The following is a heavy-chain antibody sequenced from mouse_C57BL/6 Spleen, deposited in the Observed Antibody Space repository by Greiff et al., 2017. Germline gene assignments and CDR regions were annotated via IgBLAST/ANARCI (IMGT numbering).Heavy chain of an antibody. CDR3: ARPFGYDVCAY. V-gene: IGHV1-69*01. Sequence: QVQLQQPGAELVMPGASVKLSCKASGYTFTSYWMHWVKQRPGQGLEWIGEIDPSDSYTNYNQKFKGKFTLTVDKSSSTAYMQLSSLTSEDSAVYYCARPFGYDVCAYWGQGTLVTVSA. CDR1: GYTFTSYW. J-gene: IGHJ3*01. D-gene: IGHD2-2*01. CDR2: IDPSDSYT.